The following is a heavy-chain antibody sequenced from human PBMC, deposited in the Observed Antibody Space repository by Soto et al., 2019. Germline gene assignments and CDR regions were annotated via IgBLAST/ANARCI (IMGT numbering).Heavy chain of an antibody. J-gene: IGHJ3*02. CDR2: IYYSGST. CDR1: GGSISSYY. D-gene: IGHD2-15*01. Sequence: SETLSLTCTVSGGSISSYYWSWIRQPPGKGLEWIGYIYYSGSTNYNPSLKSRVTISVDTSKNQFSLKLSSVTAADTAVYYCARETPCSGGSCYSRAFDIWGQGTMVTVSS. V-gene: IGHV4-59*01. CDR3: ARETPCSGGSCYSRAFDI.